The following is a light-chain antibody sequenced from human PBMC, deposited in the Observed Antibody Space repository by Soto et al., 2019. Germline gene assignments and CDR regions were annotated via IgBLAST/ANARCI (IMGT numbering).Light chain of an antibody. CDR2: LDS. J-gene: IGKJ4*01. CDR1: QAVNTR. Sequence: VLTQSPATLSSFPGDSVTLSCRASQAVNTRLAWYQHKTGQAPRLLIYLDSNRAAVIPDRLSGSGSGTELNLTISRLQSEDFAVYYCQKYGDWTLTCGGGTKVDIK. V-gene: IGKV3-15*01. CDR3: QKYGDWTLT.